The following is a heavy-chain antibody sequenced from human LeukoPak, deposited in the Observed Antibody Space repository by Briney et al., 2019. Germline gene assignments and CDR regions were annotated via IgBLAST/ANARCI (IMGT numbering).Heavy chain of an antibody. V-gene: IGHV4-61*02. Sequence: SQTLSLTCTVSGGSISSGSYYWSWIRQPAGKGLEWIGRIYTSGSTNYNPPLKSRVTISVDTSKNQSSLKLSSVTAADTAVYYCAREGTRDTNWFDPWGQGTLVTVSS. CDR2: IYTSGST. CDR1: GGSISSGSYY. CDR3: AREGTRDTNWFDP. D-gene: IGHD1-1*01. J-gene: IGHJ5*02.